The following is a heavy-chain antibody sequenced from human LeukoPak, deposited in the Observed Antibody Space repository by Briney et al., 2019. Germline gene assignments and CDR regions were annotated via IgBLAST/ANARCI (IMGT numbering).Heavy chain of an antibody. CDR1: SGSVSSGSYY. CDR3: ARGRYGAYGSPCVY. CDR2: IYYSGST. V-gene: IGHV4-61*01. D-gene: IGHD5-12*01. Sequence: SETLSLTCTVSSGSVSSGSYYWSWIRQPPGKALEWIGYIYYSGSTNYNPSLKSRVTMSVDTSKAQFSLKLTSVTTADTAVYYCARGRYGAYGSPCVYWGQGALVTVSS. J-gene: IGHJ4*02.